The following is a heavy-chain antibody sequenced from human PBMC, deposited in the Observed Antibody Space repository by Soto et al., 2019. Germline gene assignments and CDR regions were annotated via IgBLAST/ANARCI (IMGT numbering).Heavy chain of an antibody. V-gene: IGHV4-39*01. CDR1: TDSSSFTNSY. Sequence: PSATLSLTCTVSTDSSSFTNSYWGWIRQPPGKGLQWIGSSSYNGGTFYNPSLQGRVVISFDTSKKQSSLQVTSVTAADTAVYFCARHRIEVVWRGFDFWGQGSPVILSS. D-gene: IGHD3-10*01. J-gene: IGHJ4*02. CDR2: SSYNGGT. CDR3: ARHRIEVVWRGFDF.